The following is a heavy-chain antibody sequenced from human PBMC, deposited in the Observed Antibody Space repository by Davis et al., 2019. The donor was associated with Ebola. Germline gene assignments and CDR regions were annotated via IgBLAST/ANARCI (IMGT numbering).Heavy chain of an antibody. CDR2: FDPEDGET. Sequence: ASVKVSCKVSGYTLTELSMHWVRQAPGKGLEWMGGFDPEDGETIYAQKFQGRVTMTEDTSTDTAYMELSSLRSEDTAVYYCATGWCSGGSCYSNYYYGMDVWGQGTTVTVSS. D-gene: IGHD2-15*01. CDR1: GYTLTELS. J-gene: IGHJ6*02. V-gene: IGHV1-24*01. CDR3: ATGWCSGGSCYSNYYYGMDV.